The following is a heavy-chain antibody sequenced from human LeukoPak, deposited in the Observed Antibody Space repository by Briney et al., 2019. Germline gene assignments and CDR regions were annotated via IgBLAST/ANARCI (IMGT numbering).Heavy chain of an antibody. D-gene: IGHD6-25*01. J-gene: IGHJ4*02. CDR2: IRSKANSYAT. CDR1: GFTFSGSA. CDR3: TTNTQRAWADY. Sequence: GGSLRLSCAASGFTFSGSAMHWVRRASGKGLEWVGRIRSKANSYATAYAASVKGRFTISRDDSKNTAYLQMNSLKTEDTAVYYCTTNTQRAWADYWGQGTLVTVSS. V-gene: IGHV3-73*01.